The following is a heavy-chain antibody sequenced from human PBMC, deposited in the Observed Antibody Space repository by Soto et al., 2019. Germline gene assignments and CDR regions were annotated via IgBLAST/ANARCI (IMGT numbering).Heavy chain of an antibody. Sequence: PGGSLRLSCAASGFTFSSYGMHWVRQAPGKGLEWVAVIWYDGSNKYYAEYVKGRFTISRDNSKNTLYLQMNSLRAEDTAVYYCARDREDVVVVAATPFHGMDVWGQGTTVTVSS. V-gene: IGHV3-33*01. CDR1: GFTFSSYG. CDR3: ARDREDVVVVAATPFHGMDV. CDR2: IWYDGSNK. D-gene: IGHD2-15*01. J-gene: IGHJ6*02.